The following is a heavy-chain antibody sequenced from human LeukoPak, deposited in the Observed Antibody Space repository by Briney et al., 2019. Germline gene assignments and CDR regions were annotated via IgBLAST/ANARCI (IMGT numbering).Heavy chain of an antibody. D-gene: IGHD2-15*01. Sequence: GGSLRLSCAAYGFTFGSYAMSWVRQAPGMGPEWVSSISGSGGKTYYADSVKGRFTISRDNLKNTLYLQMDSLRAEDTALYYCAKELIIVVVATTSRPFDYWDQGTPVTVSS. J-gene: IGHJ4*02. CDR2: ISGSGGKT. V-gene: IGHV3-23*01. CDR3: AKELIIVVVATTSRPFDY. CDR1: GFTFGSYA.